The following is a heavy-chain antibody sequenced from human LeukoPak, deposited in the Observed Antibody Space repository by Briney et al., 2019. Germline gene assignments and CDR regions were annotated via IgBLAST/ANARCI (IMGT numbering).Heavy chain of an antibody. J-gene: IGHJ5*02. V-gene: IGHV4-39*07. CDR2: IYYSGST. D-gene: IGHD6-19*01. CDR3: AREGGYSSGWSNWFDP. Sequence: SETLSLTCTVSGGSISSSSYYWGWIRQPPGKGLEWIGSIYYSGSTYYNPSLKSRVTISVDTSKNQFSLKLSSVTAADTAAYYCAREGGYSSGWSNWFDPWGQGTLVTVSS. CDR1: GGSISSSSYY.